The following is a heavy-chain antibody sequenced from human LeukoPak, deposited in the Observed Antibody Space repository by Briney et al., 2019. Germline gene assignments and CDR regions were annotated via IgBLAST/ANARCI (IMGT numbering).Heavy chain of an antibody. D-gene: IGHD3-10*01. CDR2: INPSGGST. V-gene: IGHV1-46*04. CDR1: GYTVTSYY. CDR3: ARNGRVRRVVKDLFEY. J-gene: IGHJ4*02. Sequence: ASVKVSCKASGYTVTSYYMHWVRQAPGQGLEWMGIINPSGGSTSYAQKLQGRVTITKDTSTGTAYMDLRNLRTDDTAMYYCARNGRVRRVVKDLFEYWGQGTLVAVSS.